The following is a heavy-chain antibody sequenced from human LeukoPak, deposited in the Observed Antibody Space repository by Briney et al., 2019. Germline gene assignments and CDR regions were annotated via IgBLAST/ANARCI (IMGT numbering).Heavy chain of an antibody. CDR3: ARVDYGGNSDWGYFDY. D-gene: IGHD4-23*01. Sequence: PGGSLRLSCEASGFTFRSYWMSWVRQAPGKGLEWVANIKQDESEKNYVDSVKGRFTISRDNAKNSLYLQMNSLRAEDTAVYYCARVDYGGNSDWGYFDYWGQGTLVTVSS. CDR2: IKQDESEK. V-gene: IGHV3-7*01. J-gene: IGHJ4*02. CDR1: GFTFRSYW.